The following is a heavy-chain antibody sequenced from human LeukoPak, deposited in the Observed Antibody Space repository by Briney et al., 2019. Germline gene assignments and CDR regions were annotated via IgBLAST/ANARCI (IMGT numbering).Heavy chain of an antibody. V-gene: IGHV4-61*02. CDR1: GGSLSSGSYY. D-gene: IGHD3-22*01. J-gene: IGHJ4*02. CDR2: IYTSGST. CDR3: ARGYDYYDSSGYSDY. Sequence: PSETLSLTCTVSGGSLSSGSYYWSWIRQPAGKGLEWIGRIYTSGSTNYNPSLKSRVTISVDTSKNQFSLKLSSVTAADTAVYYCARGYDYYDSSGYSDYWGQGTLVTVSS.